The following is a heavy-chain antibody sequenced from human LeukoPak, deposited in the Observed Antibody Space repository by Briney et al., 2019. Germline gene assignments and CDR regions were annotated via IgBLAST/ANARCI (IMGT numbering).Heavy chain of an antibody. CDR3: TREQSHQLQDAFDF. CDR1: GFSFITDY. Sequence: GGSLRLSCAASGFSFITDYMGWVRQAPGKGLVWVSRINTDGSVTYYADSVKGRFTISRDNAKKTLYLQMNSLRAEDTAVYYCTREQSHQLQDAFDFWGQGTMVTVSS. D-gene: IGHD2-2*01. J-gene: IGHJ3*01. V-gene: IGHV3-74*01. CDR2: INTDGSVT.